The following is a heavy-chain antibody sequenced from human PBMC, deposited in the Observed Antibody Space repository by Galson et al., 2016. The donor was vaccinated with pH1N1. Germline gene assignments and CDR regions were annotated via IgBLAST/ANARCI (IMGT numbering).Heavy chain of an antibody. Sequence: QVQLQESGPGLVKPSETLSLTCTVSGGSISSHYWSWLRQPPGKGLEWIGYIYYSGITDYNSSLQSRVTISVDTSTNQFSLKLSSVTAADTAVYFCARGDYDIIDGSHKTWYFDLWGRGTLVTVSS. CDR3: ARGDYDIIDGSHKTWYFDL. CDR1: GGSISSHY. J-gene: IGHJ2*01. CDR2: IYYSGIT. D-gene: IGHD3-9*01. V-gene: IGHV4-59*11.